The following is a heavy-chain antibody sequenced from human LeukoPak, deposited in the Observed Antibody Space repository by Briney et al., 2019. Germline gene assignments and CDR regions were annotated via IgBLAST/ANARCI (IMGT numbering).Heavy chain of an antibody. D-gene: IGHD6-13*01. CDR2: IYDTGST. J-gene: IGHJ4*02. Sequence: SETLSLTCTVSGGSITSYYWSWIRQPPGKGLKWIGYIYDTGSTNYSPSLKSRVTISVDTSKNQFSLKLTSVTAADTAVYYCARHETSSSWTSSFDYWGQGTLVTVSS. CDR1: GGSITSYY. CDR3: ARHETSSSWTSSFDY. V-gene: IGHV4-59*08.